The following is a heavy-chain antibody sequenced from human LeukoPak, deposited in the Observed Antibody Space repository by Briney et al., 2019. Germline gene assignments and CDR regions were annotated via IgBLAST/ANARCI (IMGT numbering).Heavy chain of an antibody. CDR1: GGSFSGYY. V-gene: IGHV4-34*01. CDR2: INHSGST. D-gene: IGHD4-11*01. CDR3: ARGLDSNYRKVYFDY. Sequence: SETLSLTCAVYGGSFSGYYWSWIRQPPGKGLEWIGEINHSGSTNYNPSLKSRVTTSVDTSKNQFSLKLSSVTAADTAVYYCARGLDSNYRKVYFDYWGQGTLVTVSS. J-gene: IGHJ4*02.